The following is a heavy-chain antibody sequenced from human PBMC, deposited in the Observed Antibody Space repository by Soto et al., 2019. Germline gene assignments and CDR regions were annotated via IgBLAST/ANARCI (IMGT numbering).Heavy chain of an antibody. CDR3: ASTPLGYCSSTSCYALDY. V-gene: IGHV4-59*08. CDR1: GGSISSYY. Sequence: QVQLQESGPGLVKPSETLSLTCTVSGGSISSYYCGWIRQPPGKGLEWIGYIYYSGSTNYNPSLKSRGTISVDTSKNQCFLKLSSVTAADTAVYYCASTPLGYCSSTSCYALDYWGQGTLVTVSS. J-gene: IGHJ4*02. D-gene: IGHD2-2*01. CDR2: IYYSGST.